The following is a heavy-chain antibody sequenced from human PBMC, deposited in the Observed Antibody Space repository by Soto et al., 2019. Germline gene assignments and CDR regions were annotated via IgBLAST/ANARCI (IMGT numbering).Heavy chain of an antibody. CDR2: FIPIFGTA. D-gene: IGHD7-27*01. Sequence: QVQLVQSGAEVKKPGSSVKVSCKASGGTFSSYAISWVRQAPGQGLEWMGGFIPIFGTANYAQKFQGRVTITAAKSTSTAYMELSSLRSEDTAVYYCANGGGRGWGAPLARLFGMDVWGQGTTVTVSS. J-gene: IGHJ6*02. V-gene: IGHV1-69*06. CDR1: GGTFSSYA. CDR3: ANGGGRGWGAPLARLFGMDV.